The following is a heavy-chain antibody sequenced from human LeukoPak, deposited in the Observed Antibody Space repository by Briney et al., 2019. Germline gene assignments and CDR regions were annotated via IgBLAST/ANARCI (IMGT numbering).Heavy chain of an antibody. CDR2: MNPNSGNT. CDR3: ARGGFMVRGVRDWFDP. CDR1: GDTFTSYD. J-gene: IGHJ5*02. Sequence: PRASVKVSCKASGDTFTSYDINWVRQATGQGLEWMGWMNPNSGNTGYAQKFQGRVTMTRNTSISTAYMELSSLRSEDTAVYYCARGGFMVRGVRDWFDPWGQGTLVTVSS. V-gene: IGHV1-8*01. D-gene: IGHD3-10*01.